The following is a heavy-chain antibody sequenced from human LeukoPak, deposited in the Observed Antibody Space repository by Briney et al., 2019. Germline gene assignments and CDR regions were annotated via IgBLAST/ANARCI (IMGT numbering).Heavy chain of an antibody. V-gene: IGHV3-23*01. Sequence: PGGSLRLSCAASGFTFNNFAMSWVRQAPGKGLAWVSAISGSGGSTYYADSVKGRFTISRDNSKNTLYLQMNSLRAEDTAVYYCAKDSYNIQLRYYYYYMDVWGKGTTVTISS. CDR3: AKDSYNIQLRYYYYYMDV. CDR2: ISGSGGST. D-gene: IGHD2-2*01. J-gene: IGHJ6*03. CDR1: GFTFNNFA.